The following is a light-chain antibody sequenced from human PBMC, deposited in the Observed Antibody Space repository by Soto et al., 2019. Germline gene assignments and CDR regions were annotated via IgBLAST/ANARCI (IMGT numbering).Light chain of an antibody. J-gene: IGKJ4*01. CDR2: DAS. Sequence: EVVLTQSPGTLSLSPGERATLSCRASQSVSTTYLAWYQQKPGQAPRLLIYDASSRATGIPDRFSGSGSGTDFTLTISRLEPDDFATYYCQQVDSFPLSFGGGTKVEIK. CDR1: QSVSTTY. V-gene: IGKV3-20*01. CDR3: QQVDSFPLS.